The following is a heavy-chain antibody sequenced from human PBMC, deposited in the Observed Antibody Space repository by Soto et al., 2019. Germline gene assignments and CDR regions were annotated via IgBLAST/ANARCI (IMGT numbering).Heavy chain of an antibody. V-gene: IGHV3-23*01. J-gene: IGHJ3*02. CDR1: GFTFSSYA. D-gene: IGHD4-4*01. CDR3: ARELLTTPEAFDI. Sequence: GGSLRLSCAASGFTFSSYAMSWVRQAPGKGLEWVSAISGSGGSTYYAGSVKGRFTISRDNAKNSLYLQMNSLRAEDTAVYYCARELLTTPEAFDIWGQGTMVTVSS. CDR2: ISGSGGST.